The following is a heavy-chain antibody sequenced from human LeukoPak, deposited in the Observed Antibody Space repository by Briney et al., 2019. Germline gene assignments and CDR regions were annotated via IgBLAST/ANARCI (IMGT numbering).Heavy chain of an antibody. J-gene: IGHJ3*02. CDR2: ISSSSSYI. CDR1: GFTFSSYS. CDR3: ASQGDRGAFDI. V-gene: IGHV3-21*01. D-gene: IGHD2-21*02. Sequence: GRSLRLSCAASGFTFSSYSMNWVRQAPGKGLEWVSSISSSSSYIYYADSVKGRFTISRDNAKNSLYLQMNSLRAEDTAVYYCASQGDRGAFDIWGQGTMVTVSS.